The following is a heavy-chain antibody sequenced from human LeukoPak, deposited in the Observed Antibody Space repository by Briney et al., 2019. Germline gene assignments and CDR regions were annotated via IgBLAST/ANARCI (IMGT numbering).Heavy chain of an antibody. CDR2: IKLDGSEK. V-gene: IGHV3-7*01. CDR3: ARISSSRYYFDS. Sequence: GGSLRLSCAASGFTFSSYWMSWVRQAPGKGLEWVANIKLDGSEKYYVDSVKGRFTVSRDNAKNSMYLQQNSLRVEDTAVYYCARISSSRYYFDSWGQGTLVTVSS. D-gene: IGHD6-13*01. CDR1: GFTFSSYW. J-gene: IGHJ4*02.